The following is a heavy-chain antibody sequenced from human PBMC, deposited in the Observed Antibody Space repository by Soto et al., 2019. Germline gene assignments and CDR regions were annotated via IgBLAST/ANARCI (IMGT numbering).Heavy chain of an antibody. D-gene: IGHD3-10*01. CDR1: GYTYTSYP. Sequence: QVQLVQSGPEVKKPGASLKVYCKASGYTYTSYPITWVRQAPGQGLEWVGWISTWNVETTYAQNFQGRVSLTTDTAPTPAYMELRSLLSDDTAVYYCARDVAELGVDPWGQGTRVTVSS. V-gene: IGHV1-18*01. CDR3: ARDVAELGVDP. J-gene: IGHJ5*02. CDR2: ISTWNVET.